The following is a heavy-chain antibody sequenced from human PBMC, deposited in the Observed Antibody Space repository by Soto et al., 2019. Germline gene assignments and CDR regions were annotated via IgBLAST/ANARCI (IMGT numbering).Heavy chain of an antibody. CDR1: GFTFSSYA. Sequence: GGSLRLSCAASGFTFSSYAMHWVRQAPGKGLEWVAVISYDGSNKYYADSVKGRFTISRDNSKNTLYLQMNSLRAEDTAVYYCARTLDTAMVSHYYGMDVWGQGTTVTVSS. D-gene: IGHD5-18*01. J-gene: IGHJ6*02. CDR2: ISYDGSNK. CDR3: ARTLDTAMVSHYYGMDV. V-gene: IGHV3-30-3*01.